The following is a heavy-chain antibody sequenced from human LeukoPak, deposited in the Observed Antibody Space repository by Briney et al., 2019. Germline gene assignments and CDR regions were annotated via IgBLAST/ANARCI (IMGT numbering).Heavy chain of an antibody. CDR1: GYTFTSYC. J-gene: IGHJ4*02. CDR3: ARDILTGYYAYYFDY. V-gene: IGHV1-18*01. Sequence: ASVKVSCKASGYTFTSYCISWVRQAPGQGLEWMGWISAYNGNTNYAQKLQGRVTMTTDTSTSTAYMELRSLRSDDTAVYSCARDILTGYYAYYFDYWGQGTLVTVSS. CDR2: ISAYNGNT. D-gene: IGHD3-9*01.